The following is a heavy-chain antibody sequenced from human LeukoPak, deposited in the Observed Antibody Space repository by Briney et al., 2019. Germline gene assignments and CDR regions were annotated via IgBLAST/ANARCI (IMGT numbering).Heavy chain of an antibody. CDR1: GGTFSSYA. CDR2: IIPIFGTA. Sequence: TVKVSCKASGGTFSSYAISWVRQAPGQGLEWMGGIIPIFGTANYAQKFQGRVTITADESTSTAYMELSSLRSEDTAVYYCARDPGDYGDYLLDYWGQGTLVTVSS. D-gene: IGHD4-17*01. CDR3: ARDPGDYGDYLLDY. V-gene: IGHV1-69*13. J-gene: IGHJ4*02.